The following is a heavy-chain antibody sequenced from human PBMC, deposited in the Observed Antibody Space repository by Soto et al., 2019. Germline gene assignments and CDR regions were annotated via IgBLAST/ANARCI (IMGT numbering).Heavy chain of an antibody. D-gene: IGHD3-10*01. CDR1: GFTFSGHT. CDR3: ARCMGYDGSGYAFFDS. J-gene: IGHJ4*02. V-gene: IGHV3-21*01. CDR2: VSSSSSHI. Sequence: EVQLVESGGGLVKPGGSLRLSCAASGFTFSGHTINWVRHAPGKGLEWVSSVSSSSSHIYYADSVKGRFTVSRDNAEKSLYLQMNGLRAEDTAIYYCARCMGYDGSGYAFFDSWGQGTLVTVSS.